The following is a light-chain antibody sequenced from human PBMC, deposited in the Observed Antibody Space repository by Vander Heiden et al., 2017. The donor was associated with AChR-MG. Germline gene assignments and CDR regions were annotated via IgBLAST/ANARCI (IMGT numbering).Light chain of an antibody. J-gene: IGLJ2*01. CDR2: RDS. Sequence: SYELTQPLSVSVALGQTARITCGENNIGGKNVHWYQQKPGQAPVVVSYRDSNRPSGIPERFSGSNSGNTATLTISRAQAGDEADYDCQKWDSSTGQVVFGGGTKLTVL. CDR1: NIGGKN. CDR3: QKWDSSTGQVV. V-gene: IGLV3-9*01.